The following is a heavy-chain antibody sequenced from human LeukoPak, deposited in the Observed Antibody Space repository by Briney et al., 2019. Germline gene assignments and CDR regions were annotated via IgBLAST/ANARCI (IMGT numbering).Heavy chain of an antibody. V-gene: IGHV3-21*01. CDR3: ARDSHRYYYDSSGYYGPL. D-gene: IGHD3-22*01. CDR2: ISSSSSYI. Sequence: GGSLRLSCAASGFTFSSYSMNWVRQAPGKGLEWVSSISSSSSYIHYADSVKGRFTISRDNAKNSLYLQMNSLRAEDTAVYYCARDSHRYYYDSSGYYGPLWGQGTLVTVSS. J-gene: IGHJ4*02. CDR1: GFTFSSYS.